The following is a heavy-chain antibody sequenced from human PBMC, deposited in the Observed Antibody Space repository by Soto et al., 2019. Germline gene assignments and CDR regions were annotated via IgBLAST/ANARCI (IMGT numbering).Heavy chain of an antibody. CDR3: ARGGVDYYDSSGYYFSPYYFDY. D-gene: IGHD3-22*01. CDR1: GGSISSGGYS. J-gene: IGHJ4*02. CDR2: IYHSGST. Sequence: QLQLQESGSGLVKPSQTLSLTCAVSGGSISSGGYSWSWIRQPPGKGLEWIGYIYHSGSTYYNPSLKSRVPSKDQCSLKLGSVTAADTAVYYCARGGVDYYDSSGYYFSPYYFDYWGQGTLVTVSS. V-gene: IGHV4-30-2*01.